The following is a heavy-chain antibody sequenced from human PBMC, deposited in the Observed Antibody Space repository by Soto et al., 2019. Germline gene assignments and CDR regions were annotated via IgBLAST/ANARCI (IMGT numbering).Heavy chain of an antibody. J-gene: IGHJ6*02. V-gene: IGHV4-61*01. CDR2: MYYTGVT. CDR3: ARGGEPLGYYGLDV. CDR1: GGSVRSGNHF. Sequence: QVQLQESGPGLLKASETLSLTCSVSGGSVRSGNHFWNWIRLPPGRGLEWLGYMYYTGVTNYNPSLKSRVSMSVDTSKDQFSLNLTSLTAADTAVYYCARGGEPLGYYGLDVWGQGTTVTVSS.